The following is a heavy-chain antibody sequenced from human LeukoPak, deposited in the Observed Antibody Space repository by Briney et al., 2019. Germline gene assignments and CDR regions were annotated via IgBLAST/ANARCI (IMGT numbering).Heavy chain of an antibody. CDR2: ISYDGSNK. CDR1: GFTFSSYG. CDR3: ARDRGRYGMDV. J-gene: IGHJ6*02. V-gene: IGHV3-30*03. Sequence: GGSLRLSCAASGFTFSSYGMHWVRQAPGKGLEWVAVISYDGSNKYYADSVKGRFTISRDNSKNTLYLQMNSLRAEDTAVYYCARDRGRYGMDVWGQGTTVTVSS.